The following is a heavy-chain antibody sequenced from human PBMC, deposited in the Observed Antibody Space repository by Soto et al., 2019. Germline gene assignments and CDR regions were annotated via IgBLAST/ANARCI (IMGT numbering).Heavy chain of an antibody. CDR2: ISWNSGSI. CDR1: GFTFDDYA. D-gene: IGHD6-19*01. CDR3: AKDKVGWYYFDY. Sequence: EVQLVESGGGLVQPVRSLRLSCAASGFTFDDYAMHWVRQAPGKGLEWVSGISWNSGSIGYADSVKGRFTISRDNAKNSLYLQMNSLRAEDTALYYCAKDKVGWYYFDYWGQGTLVTVSS. V-gene: IGHV3-9*01. J-gene: IGHJ4*02.